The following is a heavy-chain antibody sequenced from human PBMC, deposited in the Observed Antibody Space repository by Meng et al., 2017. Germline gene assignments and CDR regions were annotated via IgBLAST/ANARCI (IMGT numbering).Heavy chain of an antibody. CDR2: IDHSGST. V-gene: IGHV4-34*01. CDR3: ARGYCSGGSCYSNWFDP. J-gene: IGHJ5*02. CDR1: CGSFSGYY. D-gene: IGHD2-15*01. Sequence: QVVLAQWGAGIVKASETLSLNCAVYCGSFSGYYWSWIRQPPGNGLEWIGEIDHSGSTNYNPSLKSRVTISVDTSKNQFSLKLSSVTAADKAVYYCARGYCSGGSCYSNWFDPWGQGTLVTVSS.